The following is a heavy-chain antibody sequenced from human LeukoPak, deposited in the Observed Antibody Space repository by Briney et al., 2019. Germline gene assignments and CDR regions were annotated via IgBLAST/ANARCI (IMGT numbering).Heavy chain of an antibody. D-gene: IGHD6-6*01. J-gene: IGHJ4*02. CDR1: GFTFSSYW. CDR3: ARDPFTSSSY. V-gene: IGHV3-74*01. CDR2: INSDGSTT. Sequence: GGSLRLSCAASGFTFSSYWMHWVRQAPGEGLVWVSRINSDGSTTSYADSVKGRLTISRDNAKNTLYLQMNSLRAEDTAVYYCARDPFTSSSYWGQGTLVTVSS.